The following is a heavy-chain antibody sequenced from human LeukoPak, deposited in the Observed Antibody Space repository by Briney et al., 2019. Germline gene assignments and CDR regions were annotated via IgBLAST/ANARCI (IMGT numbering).Heavy chain of an antibody. V-gene: IGHV1-18*01. J-gene: IGHJ3*02. Sequence: VASVKVSCKASGYTFTSYGISWVRQAPGQGLEWMGWISAYNGNTNYAQKLQGRVTITTDTSTSTAYMELRSLRSDDTAVYYCARDFYSYYYDSSGYPSDAFDIWGQGTMVTVSS. CDR2: ISAYNGNT. CDR3: ARDFYSYYYDSSGYPSDAFDI. D-gene: IGHD3-22*01. CDR1: GYTFTSYG.